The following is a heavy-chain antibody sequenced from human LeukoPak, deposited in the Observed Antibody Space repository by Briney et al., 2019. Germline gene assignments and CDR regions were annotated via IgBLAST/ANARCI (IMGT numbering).Heavy chain of an antibody. CDR1: GGSISSGGYY. Sequence: SETLSLTCTVSGGSISSGGYYCTWIRQHPGKGLEWIGDIYYSGSTYYNPSLKSQVTISIDTSKNQFSLELRSVTAADTAVYYCARGGIFVVVPPGDYGMDVWGQGTTVTVSS. D-gene: IGHD3-3*02. CDR3: ARGGIFVVVPPGDYGMDV. CDR2: IYYSGST. V-gene: IGHV4-31*01. J-gene: IGHJ6*02.